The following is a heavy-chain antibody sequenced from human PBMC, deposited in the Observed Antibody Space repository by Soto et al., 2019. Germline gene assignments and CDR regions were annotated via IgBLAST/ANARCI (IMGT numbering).Heavy chain of an antibody. CDR2: ISDIGST. Sequence: LSLTCTVSGASLTSYYWTCIRPPPGQGLEWIGYISDIGSTSYNPSLTSRVTMLVDPSKKQFSLKLSSGTEADPAVYFCGRASPDSRGGGMDVWGQGATVTVSS. V-gene: IGHV4-59*01. D-gene: IGHD3-10*01. J-gene: IGHJ6*02. CDR3: GRASPDSRGGGMDV. CDR1: GASLTSYY.